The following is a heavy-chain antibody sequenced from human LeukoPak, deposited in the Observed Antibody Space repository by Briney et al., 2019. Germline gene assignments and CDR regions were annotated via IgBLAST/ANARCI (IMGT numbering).Heavy chain of an antibody. CDR3: ARVYYGSGSYYNLDY. CDR2: ISSTSSTM. D-gene: IGHD3-10*01. V-gene: IGHV3-48*01. CDR1: GFTFSSYS. Sequence: GGSLRLSCAASGFTFSSYSMNWVRQAPGKGLEWVSHISSTSSTMYYAGSVKGRFTISRDNAKNSLYLQMNSLRAEDTAVYYCARVYYGSGSYYNLDYWGQGTLVTVSS. J-gene: IGHJ4*02.